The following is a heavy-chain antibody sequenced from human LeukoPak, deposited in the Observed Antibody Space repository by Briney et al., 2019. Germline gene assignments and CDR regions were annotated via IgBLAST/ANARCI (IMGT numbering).Heavy chain of an antibody. CDR3: ARDMDPRDPNYYDSSGYPDAFDI. Sequence: ASVKVSCKASGYTFTSYYMHWVRQAPGQGLEWMGIINPSGGSTSYAQKFQGRVTMTRDTSTSTVYMELSSLRSEDTAVYYCARDMDPRDPNYYDSSGYPDAFDIWGQGTMVTVSS. CDR1: GYTFTSYY. J-gene: IGHJ3*02. V-gene: IGHV1-46*01. CDR2: INPSGGST. D-gene: IGHD3-22*01.